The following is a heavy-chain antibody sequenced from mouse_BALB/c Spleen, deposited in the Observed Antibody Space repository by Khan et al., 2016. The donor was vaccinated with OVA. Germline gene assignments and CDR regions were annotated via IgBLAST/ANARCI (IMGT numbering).Heavy chain of an antibody. Sequence: QIQLVQSGPELKKPGETVKISCKASGYTFTNYGMNWVKQAPGKDLKWMGWINTYTGEPTYADDFKGRFAFSLETSVNTAYLQINNLKNEDTATYFGAGGHYYGSYWYFDVWGAGTTVTVSS. CDR2: INTYTGEP. D-gene: IGHD1-1*01. V-gene: IGHV9-3-1*01. CDR3: AGGHYYGSYWYFDV. CDR1: GYTFTNYG. J-gene: IGHJ1*01.